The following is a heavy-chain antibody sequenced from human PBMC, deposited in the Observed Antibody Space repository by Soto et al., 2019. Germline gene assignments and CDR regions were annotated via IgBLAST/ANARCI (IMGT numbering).Heavy chain of an antibody. CDR3: ARGYRVKGAYGAGAFFDY. CDR1: GFVVSSNY. D-gene: IGHD1-26*01. CDR2: IYSGSNT. Sequence: EVQLVESVGDLVEPGRSLRRSCASSGFVVSSNYMSWVRQAPGKGLQWVSVIYSGSNTHYADSVKGRFTISRYNSKSTLYLQMNRLRAEDTAVYYCARGYRVKGAYGAGAFFDYWGQGTVVTVSS. J-gene: IGHJ4*02. V-gene: IGHV3-66*01.